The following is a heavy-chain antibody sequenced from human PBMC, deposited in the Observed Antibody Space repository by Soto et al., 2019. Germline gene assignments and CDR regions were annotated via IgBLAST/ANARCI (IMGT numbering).Heavy chain of an antibody. CDR3: ARAGERYYFAY. D-gene: IGHD3-10*01. CDR2: ISDIGAST. CDR1: GFSLRSHG. Sequence: PGGSLRLSCAASGFSLRSHGMVWVRQAPGRGPEWLAIISDIGASTYYADSVKGRVTISRCTTKNTLVWQMNNLRPEDTAVYDCARAGERYYFAYGGHGTLVTVSS. V-gene: IGHV3-23*01. J-gene: IGHJ4*01.